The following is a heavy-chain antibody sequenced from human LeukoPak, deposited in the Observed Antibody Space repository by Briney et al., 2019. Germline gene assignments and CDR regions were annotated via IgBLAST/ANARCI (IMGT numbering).Heavy chain of an antibody. D-gene: IGHD3-10*01. CDR2: FDPEDGET. Sequence: GASVKVSCKVSGYTLTELSMHWVRQAPGKGLEWMGGFDPEDGETIYAQKFQGRVTMTEDTSTDTAYMELSSLRSEDTAVYYCATVSPYGSGSYYLDYWGQGTLVTVSS. CDR3: ATVSPYGSGSYYLDY. V-gene: IGHV1-24*01. CDR1: GYTLTELS. J-gene: IGHJ4*02.